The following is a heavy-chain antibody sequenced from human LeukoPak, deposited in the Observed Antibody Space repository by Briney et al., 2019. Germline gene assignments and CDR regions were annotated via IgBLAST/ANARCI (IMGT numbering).Heavy chain of an antibody. CDR3: ARGAVRGVITPLFDY. Sequence: ASVKVSCKASGYTFTGYYMHWVRQAPGQGLEWMGWINPNSGGTNYAQKFQGRVTMTRDTSNSTAYMELSRLRSDDTAVYYCARGAVRGVITPLFDYWGQGTLVTVSS. CDR1: GYTFTGYY. V-gene: IGHV1-2*02. CDR2: INPNSGGT. D-gene: IGHD3-10*01. J-gene: IGHJ4*02.